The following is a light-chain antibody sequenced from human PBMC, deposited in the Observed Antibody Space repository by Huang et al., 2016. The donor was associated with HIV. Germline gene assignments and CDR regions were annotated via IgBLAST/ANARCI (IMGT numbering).Light chain of an antibody. CDR1: RNLTNSQ. Sequence: EVVLTQSPGILSLSAGERASLSCRAGRNLTNSQLAWYQQKVGQPPRLLVFGASTRVSGVPERFTGGVSGRDFTLSISGLEPDDFATYYCQQYDTFSFGQGTRLE. J-gene: IGKJ2*01. V-gene: IGKV3-20*01. CDR2: GAS. CDR3: QQYDTFS.